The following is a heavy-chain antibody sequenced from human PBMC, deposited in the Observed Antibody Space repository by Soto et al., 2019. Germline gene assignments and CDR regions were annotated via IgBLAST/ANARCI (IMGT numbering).Heavy chain of an antibody. Sequence: SETLSLTCAVYGGSFSGYYWSWIRQPPGKGLEWIGEINHSGSTNYNPSLKSRVTISVDTSKNQFSLKLSSVTAADTAVYYCARVVTRTRDIVATTYSRDMHVWGKGTTVTVSS. CDR3: ARVVTRTRDIVATTYSRDMHV. J-gene: IGHJ6*03. D-gene: IGHD5-12*01. V-gene: IGHV4-34*01. CDR2: INHSGST. CDR1: GGSFSGYY.